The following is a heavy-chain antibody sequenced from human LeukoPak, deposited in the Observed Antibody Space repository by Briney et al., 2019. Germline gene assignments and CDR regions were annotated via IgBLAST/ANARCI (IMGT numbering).Heavy chain of an antibody. V-gene: IGHV3-74*01. J-gene: IGHJ4*02. CDR2: INSDGSST. Sequence: GGSLSSPVQPLDSPCYWMNWVRQAPGKGLVWVSRINSDGSSTSYADSVKGRFTISRDNAKNSLYLQMNSLRAEDTAVYYCARDSLYCSSTSCSVGEVDYWGQGTLVTVSS. CDR3: ARDSLYCSSTSCSVGEVDY. D-gene: IGHD2-2*01. CDR1: DSPCYW.